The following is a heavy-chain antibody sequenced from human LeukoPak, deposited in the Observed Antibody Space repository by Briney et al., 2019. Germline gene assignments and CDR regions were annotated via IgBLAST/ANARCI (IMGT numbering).Heavy chain of an antibody. CDR3: VRDRDGYNWLDY. V-gene: IGHV1-2*02. Sequence: ASVKVSCKASGYTFTDYYMHWVRQAPGQGLEWMGWINPNSGGTNYAQMFQGRVAMTRDTSISTAYMELRRLRSDDTAVYYCVRDRDGYNWLDYWGQGTLVTVSS. J-gene: IGHJ4*02. CDR1: GYTFTDYY. D-gene: IGHD5-24*01. CDR2: INPNSGGT.